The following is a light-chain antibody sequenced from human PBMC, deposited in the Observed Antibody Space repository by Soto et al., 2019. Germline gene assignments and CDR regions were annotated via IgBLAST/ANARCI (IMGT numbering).Light chain of an antibody. CDR3: QEDGSLPST. V-gene: IGKV3-20*01. CDR2: DAS. Sequence: ETVLTQSTGTLSLSPGERANLACSASQSFGNTFLAWYQQKPGQAPRLLIYDASDRATGIPDRFSGSGSGKDFTLTISRLEREDFAVYYCQEDGSLPSTLGKGNKVAIK. CDR1: QSFGNTF. J-gene: IGKJ2*01.